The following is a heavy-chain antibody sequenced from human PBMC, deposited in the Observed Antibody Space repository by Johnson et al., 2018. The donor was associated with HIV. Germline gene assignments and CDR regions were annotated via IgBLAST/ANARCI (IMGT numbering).Heavy chain of an antibody. Sequence: QVQLVESGGGLVKPGGSLRLSCAASGFTFSDYYMTWIRQAPGKGLESISYISSSGRTIYYADSVKGRFTISRDNAKAFLYLQMNSLRAEDTALYYCAKGGSGTTRIRAQKGAFDIWGQGTMVTVSS. CDR2: ISSSGRTI. D-gene: IGHD6-19*01. J-gene: IGHJ3*02. CDR3: AKGGSGTTRIRAQKGAFDI. CDR1: GFTFSDYY. V-gene: IGHV3-11*01.